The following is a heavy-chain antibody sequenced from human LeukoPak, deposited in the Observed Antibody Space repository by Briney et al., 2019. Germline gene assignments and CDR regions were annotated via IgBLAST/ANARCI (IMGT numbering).Heavy chain of an antibody. CDR3: ARDLSGSFPFDY. CDR2: IYYSGST. D-gene: IGHD1-26*01. V-gene: IGHV4-59*01. Sequence: SETLSLTCTVSGGSISSYYWSWIRQPPGKGLEWIGYIYYSGSTNYNPSLKSRVTISVDTSKNQFSLKLSSVTAADTAVYYCARDLSGSFPFDYWGQGTLVTVSS. J-gene: IGHJ4*02. CDR1: GGSISSYY.